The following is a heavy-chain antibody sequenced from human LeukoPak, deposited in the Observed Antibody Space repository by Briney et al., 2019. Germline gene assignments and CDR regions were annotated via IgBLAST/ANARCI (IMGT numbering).Heavy chain of an antibody. CDR1: GGTFSSYA. V-gene: IGHV1-69*05. CDR3: ARGPGAGVSFFYYYYYMDV. Sequence: SVKVSCKASGGTFSSYAISWVRQAPGQGLERMGGIIPIFGTANYAQKLQGRVTITTDESTSTAYMDLSSLRSEDTAVYYCARGPGAGVSFFYYYYYMDVWGKGTTVTVSS. D-gene: IGHD3-3*02. CDR2: IIPIFGTA. J-gene: IGHJ6*03.